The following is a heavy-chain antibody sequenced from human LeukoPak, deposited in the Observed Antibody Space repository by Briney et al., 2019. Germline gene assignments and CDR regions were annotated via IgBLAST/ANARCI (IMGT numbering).Heavy chain of an antibody. J-gene: IGHJ4*02. CDR1: GYTFSGYY. D-gene: IGHD5-24*01. Sequence: ASVKVSCKASGYTFSGYYMHWLRQAPGQGLEWMGWINPNGGVTNYAQNFQGRVTMTRDTSTSTAYMELSRLRSDDTAVYYCARDGGDGYNFYYWGQGTLVTVSS. CDR3: ARDGGDGYNFYY. V-gene: IGHV1-2*02. CDR2: INPNGGVT.